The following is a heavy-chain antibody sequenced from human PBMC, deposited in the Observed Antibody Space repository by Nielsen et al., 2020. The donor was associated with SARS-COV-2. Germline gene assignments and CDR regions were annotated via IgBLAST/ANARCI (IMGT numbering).Heavy chain of an antibody. CDR2: ISNSGNYI. CDR1: GFTFSAYA. D-gene: IGHD4-17*01. CDR3: TREEVVTTVRYDY. V-gene: IGHV3-21*01. Sequence: GESLKISCAASGFTFSAYAMNWVRQAPGKGLEWVSSISNSGNYIYYADSVRGRFTISRDNAKNSLYLQMNSLRVGDTAVYYCTREEVVTTVRYDYWGQGTLVTVSS. J-gene: IGHJ4*02.